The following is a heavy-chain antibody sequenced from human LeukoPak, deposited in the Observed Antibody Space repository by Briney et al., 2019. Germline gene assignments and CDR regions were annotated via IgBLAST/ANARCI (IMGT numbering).Heavy chain of an antibody. J-gene: IGHJ2*01. CDR3: TGSDRPGWFFDL. Sequence: GGSLKLSCAASGFTFSGSPIHWVRQASGKGLEWIGRIKTKAATYATAYAASVKGRFTVSRDDSETTAYLQMNSLKTEDTAVYYCTGSDRPGWFFDLWGRGTLVTASS. D-gene: IGHD6-19*01. CDR2: IKTKAATYAT. CDR1: GFTFSGSP. V-gene: IGHV3-73*01.